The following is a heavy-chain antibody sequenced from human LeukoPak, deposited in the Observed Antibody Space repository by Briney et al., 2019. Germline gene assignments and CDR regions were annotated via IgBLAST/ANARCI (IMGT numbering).Heavy chain of an antibody. V-gene: IGHV4-59*08. CDR1: GGSISSYY. J-gene: IGHJ6*02. D-gene: IGHD2-2*01. Sequence: KSSETLSLTCTVSGGSISSYYWSWIRQPPGKGLEWIGYIYYSGSTNYNPSLKSRVTISVDTSESQFSLTVSSVTAADTAVYYCARGVCTSSYCYAGDYGMDVWGQGTTVTVSS. CDR2: IYYSGST. CDR3: ARGVCTSSYCYAGDYGMDV.